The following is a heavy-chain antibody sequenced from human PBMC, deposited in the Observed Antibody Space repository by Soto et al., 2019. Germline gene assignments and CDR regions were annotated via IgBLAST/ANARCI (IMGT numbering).Heavy chain of an antibody. CDR2: INAGNGNT. Sequence: ASVKVSCKASGYTFTSYAMHWVRQAPGQRHEWMGWINAGNGNTKYSQKVQGRVTITRHTSASTAYMELSSLRSEDTAGYYCARGRYGYYYYDMGFWGQGTTVTVSS. D-gene: IGHD4-17*01. CDR1: GYTFTSYA. V-gene: IGHV1-3*01. CDR3: ARGRYGYYYYDMGF. J-gene: IGHJ6*02.